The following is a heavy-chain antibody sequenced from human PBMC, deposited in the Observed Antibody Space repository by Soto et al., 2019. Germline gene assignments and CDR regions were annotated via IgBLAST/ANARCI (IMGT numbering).Heavy chain of an antibody. V-gene: IGHV3-21*01. D-gene: IGHD3-3*01. CDR1: GFTFSSYS. J-gene: IGHJ6*03. CDR2: ISSSSSYI. Sequence: GGSLRLSSTASGFTFSSYSMNWVRQAPGKGLEWVSSISSSSSYIYYADSVKGRFTISRDNAKNSLYLQMNSLRAEDTAVYYCARASWSGFYYYYYYMDVWGKGTTVAVSS. CDR3: ARASWSGFYYYYYYMDV.